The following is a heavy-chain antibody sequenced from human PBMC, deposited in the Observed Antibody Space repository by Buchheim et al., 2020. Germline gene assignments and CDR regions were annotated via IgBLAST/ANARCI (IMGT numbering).Heavy chain of an antibody. J-gene: IGHJ5*02. CDR2: ISGSGGST. Sequence: EVQLLESGGGLVQPGGSLRLSCAGSGFTFSSYAMSWVRQAPGKGLEWVSAISGSGGSTYYADSVKGRFTISRDTSKNTLFLQMNSLRDEDTAVYFCAKVGYSDSWSWFDPWGQGTL. CDR3: AKVGYSDSWSWFDP. CDR1: GFTFSSYA. V-gene: IGHV3-23*01. D-gene: IGHD5-12*01.